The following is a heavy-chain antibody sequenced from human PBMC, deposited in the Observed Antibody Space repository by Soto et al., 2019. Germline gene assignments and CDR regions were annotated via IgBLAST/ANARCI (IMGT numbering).Heavy chain of an antibody. CDR3: ATLTKYDILTGFYPC. V-gene: IGHV3-66*01. Sequence: PGGSLRLSCAASGFTVNSNYMSWVRQAPGKGLEWVSVIYSDGSTYYADSVKGRSIISRDNSNNTLYFQMNSLRAEDTAVYYCATLTKYDILTGFYPCWGQGTLITVSS. CDR1: GFTVNSNY. J-gene: IGHJ4*02. D-gene: IGHD3-9*01. CDR2: IYSDGST.